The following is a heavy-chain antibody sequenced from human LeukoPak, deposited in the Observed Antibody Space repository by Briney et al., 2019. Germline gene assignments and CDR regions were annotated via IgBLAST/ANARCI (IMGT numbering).Heavy chain of an antibody. V-gene: IGHV3-21*01. CDR2: ISGSSSYI. J-gene: IGHJ3*02. D-gene: IGHD6-19*01. CDR3: ARDPYSSGWYKDAFDI. Sequence: GGSLRLSCAASGFTFSSYAMHWVRQAPGKGLEWVSSISGSSSYINYADSVKGRFTISRDNAQNSLFLQLNSLRAEDTAVYYCARDPYSSGWYKDAFDIWGQGTMVTVSS. CDR1: GFTFSSYA.